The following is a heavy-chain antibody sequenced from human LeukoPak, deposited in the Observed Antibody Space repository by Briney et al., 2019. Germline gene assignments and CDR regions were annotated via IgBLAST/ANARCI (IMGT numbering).Heavy chain of an antibody. CDR2: ISYDGSNK. CDR3: ARDPTWGGELDY. CDR1: GFTFSYYG. J-gene: IGHJ4*02. D-gene: IGHD3-10*01. V-gene: IGHV3-30*03. Sequence: GGSLRLSCAASGFTFSYYGMHWVRQAPGKGLEWVAVISYDGSNKYYADSVKGRFTISRDNSKNTLYLQMNSLRAEDTAVYYCARDPTWGGELDYWGQGTLVTVSS.